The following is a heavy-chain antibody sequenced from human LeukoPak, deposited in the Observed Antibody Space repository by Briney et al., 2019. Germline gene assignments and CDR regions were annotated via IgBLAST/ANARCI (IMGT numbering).Heavy chain of an antibody. V-gene: IGHV3-30-3*01. J-gene: IGHJ4*02. Sequence: GGSLRLSCAASGFTFSSYAMHWVRQAPGKGLEWVAVISYDGSNKYYADSVKGRFTISRDNSKNTLYLQMNSLRAEDTAVYYCAGRGMITFGGVIESFFDYWGQGTLVTVSS. D-gene: IGHD3-16*02. CDR2: ISYDGSNK. CDR3: AGRGMITFGGVIESFFDY. CDR1: GFTFSSYA.